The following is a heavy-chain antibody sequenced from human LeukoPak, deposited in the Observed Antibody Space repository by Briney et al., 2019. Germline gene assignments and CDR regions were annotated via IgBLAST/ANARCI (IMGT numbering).Heavy chain of an antibody. CDR1: GGSISSGGYY. Sequence: SETLSLTCTVSGGSISSGGYYWSWIRQHPGKGLEWIGYIYYSGSTYYNPSLKSRVTISVDTSKNQFSLKLSSVTAADTAVYYCARWRIAAGFDYWGQGTLVTVSS. D-gene: IGHD6-13*01. CDR2: IYYSGST. J-gene: IGHJ4*02. V-gene: IGHV4-31*03. CDR3: ARWRIAAGFDY.